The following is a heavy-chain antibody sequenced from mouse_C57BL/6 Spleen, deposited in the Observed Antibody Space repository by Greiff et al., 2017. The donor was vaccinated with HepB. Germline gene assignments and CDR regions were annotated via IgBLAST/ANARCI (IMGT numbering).Heavy chain of an antibody. CDR3: AKFYYGYAMDY. D-gene: IGHD2-1*01. CDR1: GFTFSDYG. J-gene: IGHJ4*01. V-gene: IGHV5-17*01. Sequence: EVQVVESGGGLVKPGGSLKLSCAASGFTFSDYGMHWVRQAPEKGLEWVAYISSGSSTIYYADTVKGRFTISRDNAKNTLFLQMTSLRSEDTAMYYCAKFYYGYAMDYWGQGTSVTVSS. CDR2: ISSGSSTI.